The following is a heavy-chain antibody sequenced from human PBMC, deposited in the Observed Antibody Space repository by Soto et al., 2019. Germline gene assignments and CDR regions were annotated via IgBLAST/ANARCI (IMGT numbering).Heavy chain of an antibody. V-gene: IGHV3-30-3*01. D-gene: IGHD6-13*01. J-gene: IGHJ4*02. Sequence: QVQLVESGGGVVQPGRSLRLSCAASGFTFSSYAMHWVRQAPGKGLEWVAVISYDGSNKYYADSVKGRFTISRDNSKKTLYLQMNSLRAEDTAVYYCARDRIYSSSWYDYWGQGTLVTVCS. CDR2: ISYDGSNK. CDR1: GFTFSSYA. CDR3: ARDRIYSSSWYDY.